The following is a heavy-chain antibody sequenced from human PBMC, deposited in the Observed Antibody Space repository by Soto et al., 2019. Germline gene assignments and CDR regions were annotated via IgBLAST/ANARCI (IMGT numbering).Heavy chain of an antibody. V-gene: IGHV3-30-3*01. D-gene: IGHD4-17*01. CDR2: ISYDGSNK. CDR3: ARDSLDYGDYPYNWFDP. Sequence: QVQLVESGGGVVQPGRSLRLSCAASGFTFSSYAMHWVRQAPGKGLEWVAVISYDGSNKYYADSVKGRFTISRDNSKNPLYLQMNSLRAEDTAVYYCARDSLDYGDYPYNWFDPWGQGTLVTVSS. J-gene: IGHJ5*02. CDR1: GFTFSSYA.